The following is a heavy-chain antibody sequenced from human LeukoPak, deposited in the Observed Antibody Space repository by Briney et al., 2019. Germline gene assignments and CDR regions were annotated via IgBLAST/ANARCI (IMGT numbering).Heavy chain of an antibody. CDR2: INPSGGST. D-gene: IGHD3-9*01. CDR1: GYTFTSYY. V-gene: IGHV1-46*01. J-gene: IGHJ5*02. CDR3: ARVDYDILTIDP. Sequence: ASVKVTCKASGYTFTSYYMHWVRQAPGQGLEWMGIINPSGGSTSYAQKFQGRVTMTRDTSISTAYMELSRLRSDDTAVYYCARVDYDILTIDPWGQGTLVTVSS.